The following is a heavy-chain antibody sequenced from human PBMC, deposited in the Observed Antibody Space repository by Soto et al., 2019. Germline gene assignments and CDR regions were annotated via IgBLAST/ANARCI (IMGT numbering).Heavy chain of an antibody. J-gene: IGHJ6*02. CDR2: IYYSGSI. D-gene: IGHD4-17*01. V-gene: IGHV4-31*03. CDR3: VRDGDYGGARGGMDV. Sequence: QVRLEESGPGLVEPSQTLSLICTVSGGSINNANYFWNWVRHHPDNGLEWIGYIYYSGSIRYNPSLKTRVTMSIDTSKNQFSLRLNSVTAADTAVYFCVRDGDYGGARGGMDVWGRGTTVTVSS. CDR1: GGSINNANYF.